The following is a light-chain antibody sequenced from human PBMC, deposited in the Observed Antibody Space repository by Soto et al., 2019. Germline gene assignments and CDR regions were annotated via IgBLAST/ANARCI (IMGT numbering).Light chain of an antibody. CDR2: AAS. J-gene: IGKJ1*01. CDR3: QQYETFSGT. Sequence: DIQMTQSPSSLSAYVGDRVTNICRASQNINVYLNWYQQKPGKAPKLLISAASSLQSGVPSRFSGSGSGTKFTLTIASLQPDDFATYYCQQYETFSGTFGPGTKVDIK. CDR1: QNINVY. V-gene: IGKV1-39*01.